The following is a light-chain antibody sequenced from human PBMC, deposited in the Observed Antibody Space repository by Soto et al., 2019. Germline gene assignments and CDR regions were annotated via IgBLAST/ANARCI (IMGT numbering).Light chain of an antibody. CDR3: CSYADSSTQ. V-gene: IGLV2-23*02. J-gene: IGLJ2*01. CDR2: EVS. CDR1: SSDVGSYNV. Sequence: QSALTQPASVSGSPGQSITISCTGTSSDVGSYNVVSWYQQHPGKAPKLMIYEVSKRPSGVSNRFSGSKSGNTASLTISGLQAEDEADYSCCSYADSSTQFGGGTQLTVL.